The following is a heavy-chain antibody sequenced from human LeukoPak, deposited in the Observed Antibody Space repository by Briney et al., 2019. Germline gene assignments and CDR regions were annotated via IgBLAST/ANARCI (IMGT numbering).Heavy chain of an antibody. J-gene: IGHJ5*02. CDR1: GFTFSSYS. Sequence: GGSLRLSCAASGFTFSSYSMNWVRQAPGKGLEWVSSISGSSYYIYYADSVKGRFTISRDNAKNSLYLQMNSLRAEDTAVYYCAKEVVPAAISNWFDPWGQGTLVTVSS. V-gene: IGHV3-21*04. CDR2: ISGSSYYI. D-gene: IGHD2-2*02. CDR3: AKEVVPAAISNWFDP.